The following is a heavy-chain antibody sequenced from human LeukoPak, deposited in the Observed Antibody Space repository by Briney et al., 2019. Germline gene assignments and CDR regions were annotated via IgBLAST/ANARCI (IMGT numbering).Heavy chain of an antibody. CDR2: INPNSGGT. D-gene: IGHD5-12*01. V-gene: IGHV1-2*02. J-gene: IGHJ4*02. CDR3: ARDFIRGVATGDY. CDR1: GYTFTGYY. Sequence: ASVKVSCKASGYTFTGYYMHWVRQAPGQGLEWMGWINPNSGGTNYAQKFQGRVTMTRDTSISTAYMELSRLRSGDTAVYYCARDFIRGVATGDYWGQGTLVTVSS.